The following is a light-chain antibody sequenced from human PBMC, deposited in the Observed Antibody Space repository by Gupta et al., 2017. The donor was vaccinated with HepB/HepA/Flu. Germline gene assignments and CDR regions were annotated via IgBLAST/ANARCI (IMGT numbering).Light chain of an antibody. CDR2: AAS. CDR1: QNIGSY. V-gene: IGKV1-39*01. CDR3: QQTYINPFT. J-gene: IGKJ3*01. Sequence: ITESPSSLSASVGDRVTITCRASQNIGSYLNWYQLKPGKAPKLLIYAASTLQSGVSSKFSGSGSATDFTLTINSLQPEDFASYSCQQTYINPFTFGPGTKVNIK.